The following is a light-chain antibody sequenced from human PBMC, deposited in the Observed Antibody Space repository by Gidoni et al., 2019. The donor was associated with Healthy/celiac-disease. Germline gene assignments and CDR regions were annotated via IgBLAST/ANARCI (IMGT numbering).Light chain of an antibody. J-gene: IGKJ2*01. V-gene: IGKV3-11*01. CDR2: DAS. Sequence: EIVLTQSPATLSLSPGERATLSCRASQSVSSYLAWYQQKPGQAPRLLIYDASNRATGLPARFSGSGSGTDFTRTISSLEPEDFAVYYCQQRSNWPPLYTFXQXTKLEIK. CDR1: QSVSSY. CDR3: QQRSNWPPLYT.